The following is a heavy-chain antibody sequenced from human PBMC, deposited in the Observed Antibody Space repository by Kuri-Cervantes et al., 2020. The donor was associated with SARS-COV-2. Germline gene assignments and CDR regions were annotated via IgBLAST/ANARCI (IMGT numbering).Heavy chain of an antibody. Sequence: SETLSLTCTVSGGSLSSSTYYWGWIRQPPGKGLEWIGSIYYSGSTYYNPSLKSRVTISVDTSKNQFSLKLSSVTAADTAVYYCARGGGSGSYYNGARSGYWGQGTLVTVSS. CDR3: ARGGGSGSYYNGARSGY. CDR2: IYYSGST. CDR1: GGSLSSSTYY. D-gene: IGHD3-10*01. J-gene: IGHJ4*02. V-gene: IGHV4-39*07.